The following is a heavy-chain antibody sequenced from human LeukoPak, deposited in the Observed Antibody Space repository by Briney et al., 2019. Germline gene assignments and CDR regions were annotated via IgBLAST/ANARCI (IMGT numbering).Heavy chain of an antibody. D-gene: IGHD3-3*01. V-gene: IGHV3-23*01. CDR1: GFTFTSYA. CDR2: ISGSGGST. CDR3: AKGRGGSGKTYDFWSGYYSPLNY. J-gene: IGHJ4*02. Sequence: GGSLRLSCAASGFTFTSYAMSWVRQAPGKGLEWVSAISGSGGSTYYADSVKGRFTISRDNSKNTLFLQMNSLRAEDTAVYYCAKGRGGSGKTYDFWSGYYSPLNYWGQGTLVTVSS.